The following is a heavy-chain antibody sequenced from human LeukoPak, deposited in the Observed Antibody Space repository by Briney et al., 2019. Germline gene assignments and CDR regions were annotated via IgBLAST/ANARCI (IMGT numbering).Heavy chain of an antibody. J-gene: IGHJ4*02. D-gene: IGHD3-22*01. Sequence: QSGGSLRLSCAASGFTFSSYAMSWVRQAPGKGLEWVSAISGSGGSTYYADSVKGRFTISRDNAKNSLYLQMNSLRAEDTAVYYCARDGREGRYYYDSSGYSLFDYWGQGTLVTVSS. V-gene: IGHV3-23*01. CDR2: ISGSGGST. CDR1: GFTFSSYA. CDR3: ARDGREGRYYYDSSGYSLFDY.